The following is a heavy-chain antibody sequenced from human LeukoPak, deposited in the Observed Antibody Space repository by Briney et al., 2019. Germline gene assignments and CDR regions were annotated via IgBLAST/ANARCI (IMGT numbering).Heavy chain of an antibody. CDR3: ATIFGVGWNSHYFDY. Sequence: PSETLSLTCTVSGGSISSYYWSWIRQPPGKGLEWIGYIYYSGSTNYNPSLKSRVTISVDTSKNQFSLKLSSVTAADTAVYYCATIFGVGWNSHYFDYWGQGTLVTVSS. CDR1: GGSISSYY. J-gene: IGHJ4*02. V-gene: IGHV4-59*08. CDR2: IYYSGST. D-gene: IGHD3-3*01.